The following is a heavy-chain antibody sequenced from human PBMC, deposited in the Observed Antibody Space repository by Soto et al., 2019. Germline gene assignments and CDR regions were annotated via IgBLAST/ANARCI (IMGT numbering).Heavy chain of an antibody. CDR2: FDPEDGET. Sequence: GASVKVSCKVSGYTLTELSMHWVRQAPGKGLEWMGGFDPEDGETIYAQKFQGRVTMTEDTSTDTAYMELSSLRSEDTAVYYCATGGARYYGSGSSYYYGMDVWGQGTTVTVSS. CDR1: GYTLTELS. CDR3: ATGGARYYGSGSSYYYGMDV. J-gene: IGHJ6*02. V-gene: IGHV1-24*01. D-gene: IGHD3-10*01.